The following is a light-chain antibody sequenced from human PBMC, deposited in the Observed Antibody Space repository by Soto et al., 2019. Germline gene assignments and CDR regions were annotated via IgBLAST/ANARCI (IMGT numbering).Light chain of an antibody. V-gene: IGLV3-21*02. CDR1: NIGRKT. Sequence: SYELSQPPSVSVAPGQTARIPCGGNNIGRKTAHWYQQKPGQAPILVVYDDGDRPSGIPERFSGSNSGNTATLTITRVEAGDEADYYCQVWDSSSDHLYVFGTGTKVTVL. J-gene: IGLJ1*01. CDR2: DDG. CDR3: QVWDSSSDHLYV.